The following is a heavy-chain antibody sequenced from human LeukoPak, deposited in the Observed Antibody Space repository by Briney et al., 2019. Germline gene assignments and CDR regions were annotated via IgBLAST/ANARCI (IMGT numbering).Heavy chain of an antibody. Sequence: QPGGSLRLSCTTSGLTFSSYEMSWVRQAPGKGLEWVSYISSSGTTIYYADSVKGRFTISRDNAKNSVYLQMNSLRAEDTAVYYCASRVIFGVVIMDYWGQGTLVTVSS. CDR3: ASRVIFGVVIMDY. CDR2: ISSSGTTI. V-gene: IGHV3-48*03. D-gene: IGHD3-3*01. CDR1: GLTFSSYE. J-gene: IGHJ4*02.